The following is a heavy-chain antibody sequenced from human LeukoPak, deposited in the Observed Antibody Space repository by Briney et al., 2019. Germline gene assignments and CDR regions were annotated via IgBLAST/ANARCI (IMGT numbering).Heavy chain of an antibody. D-gene: IGHD3-9*01. J-gene: IGHJ6*02. V-gene: IGHV3-23*01. Sequence: PGGSLRLSCAASGFTFSSYAMSWVRQAPGKGLEWVSAISGSGGSTYYADSVKSRFTISRDNSKNTLYLQMNSLRAEDTAVYYCAKGIYDILTGYALAYYYGMDVWGQGTTVTVSS. CDR3: AKGIYDILTGYALAYYYGMDV. CDR1: GFTFSSYA. CDR2: ISGSGGST.